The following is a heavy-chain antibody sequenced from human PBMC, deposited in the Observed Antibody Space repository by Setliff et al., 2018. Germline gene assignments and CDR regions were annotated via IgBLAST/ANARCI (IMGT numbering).Heavy chain of an antibody. CDR2: ISSTSSTI. Sequence: GGSLRLSCATSGFAFGGHGMNWVRQAPGQGLEWLSYISSTSSTIFYADSVKGRFTISKDNAKNRLYLQINNLRGEDTAIYYCASSRTWIPVRDYCGKGTLVTVSS. CDR3: ASSRTWIPVRDY. J-gene: IGHJ4*02. V-gene: IGHV3-48*04. CDR1: GFAFGGHG. D-gene: IGHD5-18*01.